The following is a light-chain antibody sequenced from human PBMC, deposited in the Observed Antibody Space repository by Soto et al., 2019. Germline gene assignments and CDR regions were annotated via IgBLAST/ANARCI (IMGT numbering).Light chain of an antibody. CDR1: QSVSSN. J-gene: IGKJ4*01. CDR3: QQYDKWPLT. Sequence: EIVMTQSPATLSVSPGERATLYCRASQSVSSNLAWYQQRPGQAPRLLIYGASTRATGIPARFSGSGSGTEFPLTISSLQSEDFAVYYCQQYDKWPLTFGGGTEVEIK. V-gene: IGKV3D-15*01. CDR2: GAS.